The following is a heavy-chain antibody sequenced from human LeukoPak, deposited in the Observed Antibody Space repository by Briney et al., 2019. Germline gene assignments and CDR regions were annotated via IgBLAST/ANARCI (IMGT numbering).Heavy chain of an antibody. CDR3: AKLACSGGSCYLGEVAH. J-gene: IGHJ4*02. D-gene: IGHD2-15*01. Sequence: GGSLRLSCTASGFTFGDYAMSWVRQAPGKGLEWVTFIEYDERNQHYADSVKGRFTISRDNSKNTLFLLMDSLRAEDTAVYYCAKLACSGGSCYLGEVAHWGQGTLVTVSS. CDR2: IEYDERNQ. CDR1: GFTFGDYA. V-gene: IGHV3-30-3*02.